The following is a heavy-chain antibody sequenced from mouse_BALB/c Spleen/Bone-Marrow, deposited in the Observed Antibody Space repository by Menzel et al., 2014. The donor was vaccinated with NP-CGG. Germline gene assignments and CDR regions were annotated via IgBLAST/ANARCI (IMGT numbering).Heavy chain of an antibody. CDR2: ISNLAYSI. V-gene: IGHV5-15*02. CDR3: TRVRGYDGGYYFVF. CDR1: GFNFSDYG. J-gene: IGHJ2*01. Sequence: EVNVVNSGGDVVQPGVSRKLSCAASGFNFSDYGMPWVRLAPGKGPEWVALISNLAYSIYYADNVTGRFTISRENAKNTLYLEMSLLRIEDTAMYGCTRVRGYDGGYYFVFWGEGTTLAISS. D-gene: IGHD2-14*01.